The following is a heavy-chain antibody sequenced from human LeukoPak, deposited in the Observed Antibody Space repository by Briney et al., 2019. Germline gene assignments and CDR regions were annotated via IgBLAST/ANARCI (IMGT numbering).Heavy chain of an antibody. CDR2: IYYSGST. CDR1: GGSISSGDYY. J-gene: IGHJ4*02. D-gene: IGHD3-22*01. CDR3: ARFGYYDSSGYYFDY. V-gene: IGHV4-30-4*08. Sequence: TLSLTCTVSGGSISSGDYYWSWIRQPPGKGLEWIGYIYYSGSTYYNPSLKSRVTISVDTSKNQFSLKLSSVTAADTAVYYCARFGYYDSSGYYFDYWGQGTLVTVSS.